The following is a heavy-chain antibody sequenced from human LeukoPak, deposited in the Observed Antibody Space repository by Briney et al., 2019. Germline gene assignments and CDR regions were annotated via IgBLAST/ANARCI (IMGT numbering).Heavy chain of an antibody. V-gene: IGHV3-33*06. CDR3: AKVLGTGYYDFWSEYYFDY. CDR1: GFTFSSYG. D-gene: IGHD3-3*01. CDR2: IWYDGSNK. J-gene: IGHJ4*02. Sequence: GGSLRLSCAASGFTFSSYGMHWVRQAPGKGLEWVAVIWYDGSNKYYADSVKGRFTISRDNSKNTLYLQMNSLRAEDTAVYYCAKVLGTGYYDFWSEYYFDYWGQGTLVTVSS.